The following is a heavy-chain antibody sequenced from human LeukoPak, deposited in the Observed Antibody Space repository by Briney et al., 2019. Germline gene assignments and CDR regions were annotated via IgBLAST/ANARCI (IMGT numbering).Heavy chain of an antibody. J-gene: IGHJ4*02. V-gene: IGHV3-23*01. D-gene: IGHD3-10*01. CDR1: EFTFSSYA. CDR3: ATTRGLDYYGSGSYYQFDY. Sequence: GGSLRLSCAASEFTFSSYAMAWARQGPGKGLEWISSISNSGGDTYYADSVKGRFTITRDNSKNTLYLQMNSLRADDTAVYYCATTRGLDYYGSGSYYQFDYWGQGTLVTVSS. CDR2: ISNSGGDT.